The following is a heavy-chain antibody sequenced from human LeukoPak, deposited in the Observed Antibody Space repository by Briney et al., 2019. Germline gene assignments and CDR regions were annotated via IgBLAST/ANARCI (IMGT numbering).Heavy chain of an antibody. CDR2: ISAYNGNT. Sequence: ASVKVSCKASGYTFTSYGISWVRQAPGQGLEWMGWISAYNGNTNYAQKLQGRVTMTTDTSTSTAYMELRSLRSDDTAVYYCARDLIVVVNFDPPYSDYWGQGTLVTVSS. CDR3: ARDLIVVVNFDPPYSDY. CDR1: GYTFTSYG. J-gene: IGHJ4*02. D-gene: IGHD3-22*01. V-gene: IGHV1-18*01.